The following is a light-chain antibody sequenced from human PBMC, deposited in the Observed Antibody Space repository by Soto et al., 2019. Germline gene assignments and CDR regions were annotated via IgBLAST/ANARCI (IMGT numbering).Light chain of an antibody. CDR2: GAS. V-gene: IGKV3D-15*01. J-gene: IGKJ1*01. Sequence: EIVLTKSPGTLSLSPGERVTLSCRASQIVGGDTLAWFQQRPGQAPRLVIYGASNRAAGIPDRFSGSGSGTEFTLIISSLQSEDSAVYYCQQYNSWRWTFGQGTKVDIK. CDR1: QIVGGDT. CDR3: QQYNSWRWT.